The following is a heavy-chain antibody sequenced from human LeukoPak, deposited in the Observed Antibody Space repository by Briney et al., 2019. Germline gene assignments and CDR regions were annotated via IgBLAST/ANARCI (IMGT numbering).Heavy chain of an antibody. Sequence: PSETLSLTCTVSGGSISSYYWSWIRQPAGKGLEWIGRIYTSGSTNYNPSLKSRVTMSVDTSKNQFSLKLSSVTAADTAVYYCARDRWGSGSYDNWFDPCGQGTLVTVSS. CDR2: IYTSGST. CDR3: ARDRWGSGSYDNWFDP. D-gene: IGHD1-26*01. CDR1: GGSISSYY. V-gene: IGHV4-4*07. J-gene: IGHJ5*02.